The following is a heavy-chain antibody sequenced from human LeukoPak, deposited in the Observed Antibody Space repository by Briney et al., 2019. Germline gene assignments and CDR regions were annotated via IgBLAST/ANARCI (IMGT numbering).Heavy chain of an antibody. CDR2: ISSSSSYS. CDR3: ARDRGDGYKFFDY. Sequence: GGSLRLSCAASGFTFGTYSMNWVRQAPGKGLEWVSSISSSSSYSYYADSVRGRFTISRDNAKNSLYLQMNTLRAEDTAVYYCARDRGDGYKFFDYWGQGTLVTVSS. V-gene: IGHV3-21*01. J-gene: IGHJ4*02. D-gene: IGHD5-24*01. CDR1: GFTFGTYS.